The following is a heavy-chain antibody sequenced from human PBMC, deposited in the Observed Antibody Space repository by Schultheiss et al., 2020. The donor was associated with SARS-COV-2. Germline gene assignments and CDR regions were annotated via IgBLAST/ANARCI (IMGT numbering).Heavy chain of an antibody. J-gene: IGHJ6*02. D-gene: IGHD2-2*01. V-gene: IGHV1-69*13. Sequence: SVKVSCKASGYTFTSYGISWVRQAPGQGLEWMGGIIPIFGTANYAQKFQGRVTITADESTSTAYMELSSLRSEDTAVYYCARADPHCSSTSCFLMDVWGQGTTVTVSS. CDR3: ARADPHCSSTSCFLMDV. CDR2: IIPIFGTA. CDR1: GYTFTSYG.